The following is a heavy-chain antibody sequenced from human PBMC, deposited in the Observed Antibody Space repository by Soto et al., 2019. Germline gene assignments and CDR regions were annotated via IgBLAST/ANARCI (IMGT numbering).Heavy chain of an antibody. CDR3: AREYSSRNFPSLEY. V-gene: IGHV1-46*01. D-gene: IGHD6-19*01. Sequence: ASVKVSCKASGYPFTSHYMHWVRQAPGKVLEWMGIINPSGGGTRYAQKFQGRVTMTRDMSTSTVYTELSSLRSDDTAVYYCAREYSSRNFPSLEYWGQGTMVTVSS. CDR1: GYPFTSHY. CDR2: INPSGGGT. J-gene: IGHJ4*02.